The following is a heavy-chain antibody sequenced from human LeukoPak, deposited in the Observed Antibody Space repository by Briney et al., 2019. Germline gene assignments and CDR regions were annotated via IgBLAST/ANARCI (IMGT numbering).Heavy chain of an antibody. CDR3: ATRDYYDSSGYNDAFDI. J-gene: IGHJ3*02. V-gene: IGHV3-53*01. Sequence: GGSLRLSCAASGFIVSSNYMSWVRQAPGKGLEWVSVIYSGGSTYYADSVKGRFTISRDNSKNTLYLQMNSLRAEDTAVYYCATRDYYDSSGYNDAFDIWGQGTMVTVSS. CDR1: GFIVSSNY. D-gene: IGHD3-22*01. CDR2: IYSGGST.